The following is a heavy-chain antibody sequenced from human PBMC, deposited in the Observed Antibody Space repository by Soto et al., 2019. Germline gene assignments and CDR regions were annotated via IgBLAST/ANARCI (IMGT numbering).Heavy chain of an antibody. Sequence: QVQLVQSGAEVKKPGASVKVSYRASGYTFTSHRISWVRQAPGQGLEWMGWISAYNGNTNYAQKLQGRVTMTTDTSTSTAYMELRSLRSDDTTVYYCASSLLVGYGLEGESDWGQGTLVTVSS. V-gene: IGHV1-18*01. CDR3: ASSLLVGYGLEGESD. J-gene: IGHJ4*02. CDR2: ISAYNGNT. CDR1: GYTFTSHR. D-gene: IGHD5-18*01.